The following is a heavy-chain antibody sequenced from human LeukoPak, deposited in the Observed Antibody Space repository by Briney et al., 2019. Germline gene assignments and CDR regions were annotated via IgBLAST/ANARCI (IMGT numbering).Heavy chain of an antibody. V-gene: IGHV4-34*01. Sequence: PSETLSLTCAVYGGSFSGYYWSWIRQPPGKGLEWIGEINHSGSTNYNPSLKSRVTISVDTSKNQFSLKLSSVTAADTAVYYCARVGGSSGSNFDYWGQGTLVTVSS. J-gene: IGHJ4*02. CDR3: ARVGGSSGSNFDY. CDR1: GGSFSGYY. D-gene: IGHD3-22*01. CDR2: INHSGST.